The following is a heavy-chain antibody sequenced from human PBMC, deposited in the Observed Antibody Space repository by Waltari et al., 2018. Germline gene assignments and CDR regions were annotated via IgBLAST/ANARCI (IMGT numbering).Heavy chain of an antibody. J-gene: IGHJ4*02. CDR1: GYSIGSGFY. D-gene: IGHD3-10*01. V-gene: IGHV4-38-2*02. Sequence: QVQLQESGPGLVKPSETLSLTCTVSGYSIGSGFYWGWIRQPPGKGLEWIGNIHHSESAYYNPSLKSRVTISVDTSKNQFSLKLSSVTAADTSIYYYARVGYYGSGTNDYWGQGTLVTVSS. CDR2: IHHSESA. CDR3: ARVGYYGSGTNDY.